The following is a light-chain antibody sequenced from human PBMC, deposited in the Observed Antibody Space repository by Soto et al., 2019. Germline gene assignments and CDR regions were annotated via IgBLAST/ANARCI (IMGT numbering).Light chain of an antibody. Sequence: EIVLTQSPATLSLSPGERAILSCRASQSVSNFLAWYQQKPGQAPRLLIYDTSNRATGIPARFSGSGSGTDFTLTISTLESEDFAVYYCQQRSNWPPYTFGQGTKVEIK. V-gene: IGKV3-11*01. CDR1: QSVSNF. CDR3: QQRSNWPPYT. J-gene: IGKJ2*01. CDR2: DTS.